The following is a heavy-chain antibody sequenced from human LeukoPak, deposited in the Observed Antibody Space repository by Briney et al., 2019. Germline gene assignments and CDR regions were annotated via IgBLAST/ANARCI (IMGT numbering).Heavy chain of an antibody. CDR2: IATSGST. V-gene: IGHV4-4*07. J-gene: IGHJ4*02. D-gene: IGHD3-10*01. CDR1: GGSISSYY. CDR3: ARHGNGSGSYYPRGLDY. Sequence: SETLSLTCTVSGGSISSYYWSWIRQPAGKGLEWIGRIATSGSTNYNPSLKSRVTISVDTSKNQFSLKLSSVTAADTAVYYCARHGNGSGSYYPRGLDYWGQGTLVTVSS.